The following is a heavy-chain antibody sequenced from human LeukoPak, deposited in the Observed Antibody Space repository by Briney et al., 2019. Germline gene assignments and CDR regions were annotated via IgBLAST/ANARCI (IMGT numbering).Heavy chain of an antibody. D-gene: IGHD3-3*01. J-gene: IGHJ5*02. Sequence: PSETLSLTCTVSGGSISSGSYYWSWIRQPAGKGLEWIGRIYTSGSTNYNPSLKSRVTISVDTSKNQFSLKLSSVTAADTAVYHCARLLETIFGVVWFDPWGQGTLVTVSS. V-gene: IGHV4-61*02. CDR2: IYTSGST. CDR1: GGSISSGSYY. CDR3: ARLLETIFGVVWFDP.